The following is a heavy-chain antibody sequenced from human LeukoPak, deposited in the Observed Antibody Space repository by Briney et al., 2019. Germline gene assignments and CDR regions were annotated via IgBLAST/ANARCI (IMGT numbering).Heavy chain of an antibody. D-gene: IGHD7-27*01. CDR3: AKRSGSNWGPSDAFDF. V-gene: IGHV3-30*02. CDR1: GFTFSSYG. J-gene: IGHJ3*01. Sequence: GGPLRLSCAASGFTFSSYGMHWVRQAPGKGLEWVAFIRYDGSNKYYADSVKGRFTISRDNSKKTEYLQMNSLRAEDTAVYYCAKRSGSNWGPSDAFDFWGQGTMVTVST. CDR2: IRYDGSNK.